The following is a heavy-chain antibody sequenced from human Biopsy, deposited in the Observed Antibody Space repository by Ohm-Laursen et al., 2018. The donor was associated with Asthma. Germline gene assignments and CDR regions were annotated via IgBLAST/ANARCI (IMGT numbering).Heavy chain of an antibody. V-gene: IGHV1-46*01. CDR1: GYPFTNYD. J-gene: IGHJ4*02. CDR3: ARDRVSRQWLILDY. Sequence: GSSVKVSCKALGYPFTNYDMHWIRHVPGVGLEWLGLVNPRGGSTSYAQKFQDRVTMTWDTSTSTVYMDLRSLRSEDSAVYYCARDRVSRQWLILDYWGPGTLVTVSS. CDR2: VNPRGGST. D-gene: IGHD6-19*01.